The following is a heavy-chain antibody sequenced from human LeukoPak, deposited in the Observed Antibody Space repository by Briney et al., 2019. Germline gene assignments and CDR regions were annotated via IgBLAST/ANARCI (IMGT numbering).Heavy chain of an antibody. CDR2: IYPGDSDT. V-gene: IGHV5-51*01. CDR3: ARLPPDPKVDPSLNWFDP. CDR1: GYSFTSYW. D-gene: IGHD1-26*01. J-gene: IGHJ5*02. Sequence: GESLKISCKGSGYSFTSYWIGWVRQMPGKGLEWMGIIYPGDSDTRYSPSFQGQVTISADKSISTAYLQWSSLKASDTAMYYCARLPPDPKVDPSLNWFDPWGQGTLVTVSS.